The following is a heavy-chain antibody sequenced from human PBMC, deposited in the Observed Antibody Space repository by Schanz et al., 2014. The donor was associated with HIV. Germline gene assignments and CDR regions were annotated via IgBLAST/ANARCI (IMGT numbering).Heavy chain of an antibody. CDR1: GDTFSSHA. Sequence: QVQLVQSGAEVKKPGSSVKVSCELSGDTFSSHAISWVRQAPGQGLEWMGGIIPTFGIANYAPKFQGRITITADESTSTAYLELRSLRPEDTAIYYCARDGAQRYFDFWGQGTLVSVSS. CDR2: IIPTFGIA. J-gene: IGHJ4*02. CDR3: ARDGAQRYFDF. V-gene: IGHV1-69*01. D-gene: IGHD3-9*01.